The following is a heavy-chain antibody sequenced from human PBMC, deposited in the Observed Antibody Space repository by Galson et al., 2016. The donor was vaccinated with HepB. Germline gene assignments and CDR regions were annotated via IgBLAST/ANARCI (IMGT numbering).Heavy chain of an antibody. CDR3: AKTAPYGTGWAGAIDI. Sequence: SLRLSCAASGFIFANYAMVWVRQAPGKGLEWVSAIRISGGGTFYADSVKGRFTISRDNSQNTLYLQLNTVGADDTALYYCAKTAPYGTGWAGAIDIWGQGTMVTVSS. CDR2: IRISGGGT. D-gene: IGHD6-19*01. CDR1: GFIFANYA. V-gene: IGHV3-23*01. J-gene: IGHJ3*02.